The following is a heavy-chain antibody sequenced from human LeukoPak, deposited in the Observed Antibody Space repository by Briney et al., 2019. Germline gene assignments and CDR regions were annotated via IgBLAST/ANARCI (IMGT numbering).Heavy chain of an antibody. CDR1: GFTISNNY. D-gene: IGHD1-14*01. CDR2: IFVDGRP. Sequence: GGSLRLSCAASGFTISNNYMTWVRQAPGKGLEWVSVIFVDGRPFYADSVKGRFTISRDNSKNTVDLQIDSLRVEDSAVYYCATARRYRFDPWGQGTLVTVSS. V-gene: IGHV3-66*01. J-gene: IGHJ5*02. CDR3: ATARRYRFDP.